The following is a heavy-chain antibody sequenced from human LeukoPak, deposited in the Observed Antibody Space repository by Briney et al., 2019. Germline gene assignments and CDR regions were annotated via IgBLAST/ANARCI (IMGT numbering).Heavy chain of an antibody. D-gene: IGHD3-3*01. CDR3: AREASITIFGVRAAYAFDI. J-gene: IGHJ3*02. CDR2: IYYSGST. V-gene: IGHV4-61*01. CDR1: GGSISSSSYY. Sequence: PSETLSLTCTVSGGSISSSSYYWGWIRQPPGKGLEWIGYIYYSGSTNYNPSLKSRVTISVDTSKNQFSLKLSSVTAADTAVYYCAREASITIFGVRAAYAFDIWGQGTMVTVSS.